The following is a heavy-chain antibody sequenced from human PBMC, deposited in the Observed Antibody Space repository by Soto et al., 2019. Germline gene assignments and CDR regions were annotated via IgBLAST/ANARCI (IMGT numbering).Heavy chain of an antibody. J-gene: IGHJ2*01. Sequence: GGSLRLSCAASGFTFNNYATHWVRQAPGKGLEWVALISYDGSNKYYADSVKGRFTISRDNSKNTLYLQMNSLRAEDTAVYYCARDPLWGTAMVLWYFDLWGRGTLVTVSS. V-gene: IGHV3-30-3*01. CDR3: ARDPLWGTAMVLWYFDL. CDR2: ISYDGSNK. D-gene: IGHD5-18*01. CDR1: GFTFNNYA.